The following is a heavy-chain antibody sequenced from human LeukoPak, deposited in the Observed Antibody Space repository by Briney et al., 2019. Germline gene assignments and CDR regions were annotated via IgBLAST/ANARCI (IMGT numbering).Heavy chain of an antibody. CDR2: IYGSGTT. J-gene: IGHJ4*02. Sequence: SETLSLTCTVSGGSMSSFYWSWIRQPAGKGLEWIGRIYGSGTTNYNPALKGRVTMSVDTFKKQFSLELTSVTAADTAVYYCAKDGGSWPFFESWGQGTLVTVSS. V-gene: IGHV4-4*07. D-gene: IGHD6-13*01. CDR3: AKDGGSWPFFES. CDR1: GGSMSSFY.